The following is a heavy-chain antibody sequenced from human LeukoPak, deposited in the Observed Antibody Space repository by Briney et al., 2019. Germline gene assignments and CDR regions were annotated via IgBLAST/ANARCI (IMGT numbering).Heavy chain of an antibody. CDR1: GFTFSSYS. CDR3: ARDPQPYGDYDTYYFDY. Sequence: PGGSLRLSCAASGFTFSSYSMNWVRQAPGKGLEWVSSISSSSNYIYYADSVKGRFTISRDNAKNSLYLQMNSLRAEDTAVYYCARDPQPYGDYDTYYFDYWGQGTLVTVSS. J-gene: IGHJ4*02. CDR2: ISSSSNYI. D-gene: IGHD4-17*01. V-gene: IGHV3-21*01.